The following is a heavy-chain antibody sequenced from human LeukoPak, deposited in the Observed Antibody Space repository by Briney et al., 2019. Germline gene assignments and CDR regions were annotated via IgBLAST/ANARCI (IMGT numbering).Heavy chain of an antibody. D-gene: IGHD5-12*01. CDR3: ARAGGYEFYYYYYYMDV. CDR1: GYTFTGYY. V-gene: IGHV1-2*02. Sequence: ASVKVSCKASGYTFTGYYMHWVRQAPGQGLEWMGWINPNSGGTNYAQKFQGRVTMTRDTSTSTAYMELSRLRSDDTAVYYCARAGGYEFYYYYYYMDVWGKGTTVTVSS. CDR2: INPNSGGT. J-gene: IGHJ6*03.